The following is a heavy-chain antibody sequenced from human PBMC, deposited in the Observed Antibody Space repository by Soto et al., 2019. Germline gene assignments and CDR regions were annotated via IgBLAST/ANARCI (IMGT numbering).Heavy chain of an antibody. D-gene: IGHD5-18*01. V-gene: IGHV4-4*02. CDR2: IYNSGST. Sequence: SETLSLTCAVSGGSISTSNWWTWVRQSPGKGLEWIGEIYNSGSTNYNPSLKSRVTISVDKSKNQFSLKVNFVTAADTAVYYCARSAYSSGNYYFDYWGQGTLVTVSS. CDR3: ARSAYSSGNYYFDY. CDR1: GGSISTSNW. J-gene: IGHJ4*02.